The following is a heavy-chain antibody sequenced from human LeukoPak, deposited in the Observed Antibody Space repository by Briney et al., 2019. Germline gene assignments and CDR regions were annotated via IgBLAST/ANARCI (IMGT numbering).Heavy chain of an antibody. CDR2: IRYDGSNK. CDR3: AKDHGSFDY. Sequence: GGSLRLSCSASGFAFNIYVMHWVRQAPGKGLGWRASIRYDGSNKYYANSVKCRFTSTRDNSKNTLYLQMNSLRADDTAVYYCAKDHGSFDYWGQGTLVTVSS. CDR1: GFAFNIYV. D-gene: IGHD1-14*01. V-gene: IGHV3-30*02. J-gene: IGHJ4*02.